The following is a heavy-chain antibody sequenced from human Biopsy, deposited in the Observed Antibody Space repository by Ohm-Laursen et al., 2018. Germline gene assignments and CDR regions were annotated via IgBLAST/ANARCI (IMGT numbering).Heavy chain of an antibody. D-gene: IGHD2-21*02. Sequence: QTLSLTCAISGDSVSSNRAAWNWIRQSPSRDLEWLGRTFYRAKWYTDFAVSVKSRITLTPDPSTNQFSLQLNSVTPDDTAVYYCARSGSDSLNYYFDFWGQGTLVTVSS. CDR3: ARSGSDSLNYYFDF. J-gene: IGHJ4*02. CDR2: TFYRAKWYT. CDR1: GDSVSSNRAA. V-gene: IGHV6-1*01.